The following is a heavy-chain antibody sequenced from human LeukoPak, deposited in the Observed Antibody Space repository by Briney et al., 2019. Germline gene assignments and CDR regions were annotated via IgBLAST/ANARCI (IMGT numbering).Heavy chain of an antibody. J-gene: IGHJ4*02. CDR2: INWSGGST. CDR3: ARAPITSPFYFDY. D-gene: IGHD2-2*01. CDR1: GFAFDEHG. V-gene: IGHV3-20*04. Sequence: GGSLRLSCTASGFAFDEHGMSWVRQVPGKGLEWVSGINWSGGSTGYADPLRGRFTISRDNAKNSQYLQMDSLRAEDTALYYCARAPITSPFYFDYWGQGTLVTVSS.